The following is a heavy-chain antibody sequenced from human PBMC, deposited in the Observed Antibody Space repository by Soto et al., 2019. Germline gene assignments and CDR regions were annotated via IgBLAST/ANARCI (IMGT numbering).Heavy chain of an antibody. CDR2: IHHSGST. CDR1: GYPIGSGYY. Sequence: KTSKTLSLTSAVSGYPIGSGYYWGWVRQPPGKGLEWIGIIHHSGSTYYNPSLRSRITISVDTSKNQFSLKMPSVTAADTAVYYCARSSGYVPGGFWGQGSLVTSP. D-gene: IGHD5-12*01. V-gene: IGHV4-38-2*01. CDR3: ARSSGYVPGGF. J-gene: IGHJ4*02.